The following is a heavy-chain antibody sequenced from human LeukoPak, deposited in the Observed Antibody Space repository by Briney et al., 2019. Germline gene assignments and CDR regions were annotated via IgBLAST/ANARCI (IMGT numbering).Heavy chain of an antibody. Sequence: SETLSLTCTVSGGSISSSSFYWGWLRQPPGKGLEWIGSIYYSGSTYYNPSLKSRVTISVDTSKTQFSLKRSSVTATDTAVYYCARHSGPYTSSWFDYWGQGTRVTFSP. CDR1: GGSISSSSFY. V-gene: IGHV4-39*01. D-gene: IGHD6-13*01. CDR2: IYYSGST. J-gene: IGHJ4*02. CDR3: ARHSGPYTSSWFDY.